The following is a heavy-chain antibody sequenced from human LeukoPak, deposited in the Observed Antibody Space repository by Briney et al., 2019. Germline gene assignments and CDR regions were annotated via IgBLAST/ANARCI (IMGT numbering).Heavy chain of an antibody. Sequence: GGSLRLSCAASGFTFSSYEMNWVRQAPGKGLEWVSYISGSGSAIYYADSVKGRFTISRDNAKNSLYLQMNSLRAEDTAVYYCARDFGRWFLDYWGQGTLVTVSS. CDR1: GFTFSSYE. V-gene: IGHV3-48*03. D-gene: IGHD4-23*01. J-gene: IGHJ4*02. CDR2: ISGSGSAI. CDR3: ARDFGRWFLDY.